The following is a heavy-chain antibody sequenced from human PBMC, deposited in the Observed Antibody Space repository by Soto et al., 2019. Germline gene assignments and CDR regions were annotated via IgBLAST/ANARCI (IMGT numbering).Heavy chain of an antibody. CDR1: GFTVSTHG. J-gene: IGHJ4*02. V-gene: IGHV3-33*01. CDR2: MWHDGNRE. CDR3: ARDLALNGLDY. D-gene: IGHD3-3*02. Sequence: QVQLVESGGGVVQPGTSLRLSCAASGFTVSTHGMHWVRQAPGKGLEWVALMWHDGNRENYVDSVKGRFTISRDTSKNTVHLQMNSLRAEDKAVYYCARDLALNGLDYRGQGTLVTVSP.